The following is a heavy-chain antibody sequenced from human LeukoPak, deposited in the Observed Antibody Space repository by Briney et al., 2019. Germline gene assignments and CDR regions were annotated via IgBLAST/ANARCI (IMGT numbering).Heavy chain of an antibody. CDR2: IKTDGSEK. CDR1: GFRFSSYW. Sequence: GGSLRLSCAASGFRFSSYWMGWVRQAPGKGLQWVANIKTDGSEKYYVDSVKGRFTISRDNAKNSLYLQMNSLRAEDTAVYYCATYSSLNRREFQYWGQGTLLTVSS. D-gene: IGHD3-22*01. J-gene: IGHJ1*01. CDR3: ATYSSLNRREFQY. V-gene: IGHV3-7*01.